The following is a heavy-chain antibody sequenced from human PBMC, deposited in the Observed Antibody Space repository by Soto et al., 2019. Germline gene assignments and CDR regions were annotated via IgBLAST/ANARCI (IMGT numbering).Heavy chain of an antibody. D-gene: IGHD3-3*01. CDR2: IKQDSSET. CDR1: GFTFSSYW. Sequence: EVLLVESGGGLVQPGGSLRLSCAASGFTFSSYWMSWARQGPGKGLEWVAVIKQDSSETYYVDSVKGRFTVSRDNAKKSLYLQMNSLRAEDTAVYYCAKGGSGDLLYYDFGGGAFDIWGQGTMVTVSS. V-gene: IGHV3-7*01. CDR3: AKGGSGDLLYYDFGGGAFDI. J-gene: IGHJ3*02.